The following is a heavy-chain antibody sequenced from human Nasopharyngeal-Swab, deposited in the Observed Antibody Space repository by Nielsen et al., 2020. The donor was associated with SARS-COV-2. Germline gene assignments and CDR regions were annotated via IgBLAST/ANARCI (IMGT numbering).Heavy chain of an antibody. J-gene: IGHJ6*03. Sequence: SVKVSCKASGGTFSSYAISWVRQAPGQGLEWMGGIIPLFGTANYAQKFQGRVTITADKSTSTAYMELSSLRSEDTAVYYCTRVAVRGYLVYMDVWGKGTTVTVSS. CDR2: IIPLFGTA. CDR1: GGTFSSYA. V-gene: IGHV1-69*06. CDR3: TRVAVRGYLVYMDV. D-gene: IGHD3-10*01.